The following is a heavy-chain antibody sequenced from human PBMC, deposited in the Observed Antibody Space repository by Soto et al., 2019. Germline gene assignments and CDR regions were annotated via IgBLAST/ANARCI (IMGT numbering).Heavy chain of an antibody. J-gene: IGHJ1*01. D-gene: IGHD2-8*02. V-gene: IGHV3-23*01. CDR2: VSHDGDST. Sequence: EVQLLESGGGLVQPGGSLRLSCTASGFTFSNYAMSWLRQAPGKGLEWVSAVSHDGDSTYYADSVKGRFTISRDNSKNTLYLQVNSLRADDTAVYFCARPHLYCTGGTCSFAEYFQYWGQGTLVTVSS. CDR3: ARPHLYCTGGTCSFAEYFQY. CDR1: GFTFSNYA.